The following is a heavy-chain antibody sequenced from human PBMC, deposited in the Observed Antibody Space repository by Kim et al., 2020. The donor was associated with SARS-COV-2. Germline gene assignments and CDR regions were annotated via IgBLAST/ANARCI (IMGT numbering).Heavy chain of an antibody. CDR1: GFTFSSYG. J-gene: IGHJ6*02. Sequence: GGSLRLSCAASGFTFSSYGMHWVRQAPGKGLEWVAVISYDGSNKYYADSVKGRFTISRDNSKNTLYLQMNSLRAEDTAVYYCAKDIRKLADYYYYGMDVWGQGTTVTVSS. D-gene: IGHD6-6*01. CDR2: ISYDGSNK. CDR3: AKDIRKLADYYYYGMDV. V-gene: IGHV3-30*18.